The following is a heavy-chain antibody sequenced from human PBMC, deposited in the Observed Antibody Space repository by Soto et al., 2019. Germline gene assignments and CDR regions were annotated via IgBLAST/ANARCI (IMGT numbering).Heavy chain of an antibody. CDR3: ARVMITFGGVIVRAFDI. D-gene: IGHD3-16*02. Sequence: SETLSLTCAVPGGSISSSNWWSWVRQPPGKGLEWIGEIYHSGSTNYNPSLKSRVTISVDKSKNQFSLKLSSVTAADTAMYYCARVMITFGGVIVRAFDIWGQGTMVTVSS. CDR2: IYHSGST. J-gene: IGHJ3*02. CDR1: GGSISSSNW. V-gene: IGHV4-4*02.